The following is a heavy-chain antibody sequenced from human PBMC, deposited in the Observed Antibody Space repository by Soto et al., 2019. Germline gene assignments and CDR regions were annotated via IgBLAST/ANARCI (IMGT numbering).Heavy chain of an antibody. CDR3: ARLRVDSGGYHFDI. CDR1: GFSLSTSGMC. CDR2: IDWNGDT. V-gene: IGHV2-70*01. J-gene: IGHJ4*02. D-gene: IGHD2-21*01. Sequence: SGPTLVNPTQTLTLTCSFSGFSLSTSGMCVSWIRQPRGEALEWLALIDWNGDTYYSTSLKTRLTISRDTSKNQVVLTMTNMDPADTATYYCARLRVDSGGYHFDIWGQGTLVTVSS.